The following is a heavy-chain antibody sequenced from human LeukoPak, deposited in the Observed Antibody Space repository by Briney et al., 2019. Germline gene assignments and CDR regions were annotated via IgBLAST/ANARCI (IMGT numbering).Heavy chain of an antibody. V-gene: IGHV3-30*02. D-gene: IGHD5/OR15-5a*01. Sequence: GGSLRLSCSASGFIFTTYAMHWVRQAPGKGLEWVAFIRSDENSENYADSVKGRFTISRDNSKNTLYLQMNSLRTEDTAVYYCAKSPGSVIFRGNYWGQGTLVTVSS. CDR2: IRSDENSE. J-gene: IGHJ4*02. CDR1: GFIFTTYA. CDR3: AKSPGSVIFRGNY.